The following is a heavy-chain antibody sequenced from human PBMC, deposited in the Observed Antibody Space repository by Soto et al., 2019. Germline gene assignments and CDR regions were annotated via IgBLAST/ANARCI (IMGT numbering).Heavy chain of an antibody. CDR1: GNSISATNW. CDR3: ARDVGYHYDGSPSGQFDF. D-gene: IGHD3-22*01. J-gene: IGHJ4*02. Sequence: SETLSLTCVVSGNSISATNWWSWVRQSPGKGLEWIGEIYHSGSTNYNPSLKSRVTISVDKSKNQFSLKLSSVTAADTAVYYCARDVGYHYDGSPSGQFDFWGQGTLVTVSS. V-gene: IGHV4-4*02. CDR2: IYHSGST.